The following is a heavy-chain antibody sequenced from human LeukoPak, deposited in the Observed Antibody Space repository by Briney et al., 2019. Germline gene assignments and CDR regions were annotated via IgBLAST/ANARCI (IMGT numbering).Heavy chain of an antibody. CDR2: FSATDGST. D-gene: IGHD3-22*01. V-gene: IGHV3-23*01. Sequence: GGSLRLSCAASGFTFSTYAMTWVRQAPGKGLEWVSAFSATDGSTQYADSVKGRFTISRDSTTNTLYLQMNSLRAEDTAVYYCASHYYDSSGHLFDYWGQGTLVTVSS. CDR1: GFTFSTYA. J-gene: IGHJ4*02. CDR3: ASHYYDSSGHLFDY.